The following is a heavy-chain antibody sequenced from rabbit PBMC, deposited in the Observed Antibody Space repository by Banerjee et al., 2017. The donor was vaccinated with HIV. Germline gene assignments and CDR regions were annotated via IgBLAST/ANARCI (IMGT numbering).Heavy chain of an antibody. CDR2: IYGGSSGST. J-gene: IGHJ4*01. Sequence: QEQLVESGGGLVQPEGSLTLTCTASGFSFSSTDYMSWVRQAPGKGLEWIACIYGGSSGSTYYASWAKGRFTISKTSSTTVTLQLTSLTAADTATYFCARDLAGVIGWNFNLWGQGTLVTVS. D-gene: IGHD4-1*01. V-gene: IGHV1S45*01. CDR1: GFSFSSTDY. CDR3: ARDLAGVIGWNFNL.